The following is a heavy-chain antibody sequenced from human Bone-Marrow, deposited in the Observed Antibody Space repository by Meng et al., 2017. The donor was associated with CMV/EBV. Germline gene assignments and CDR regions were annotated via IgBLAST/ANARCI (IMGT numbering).Heavy chain of an antibody. CDR2: ISAYNGNT. D-gene: IGHD2-2*02. CDR3: ARDFHCSSTSCYTREAFDI. Sequence: ASVKVSCKASGYTFTSYGISWVRQAPGQGLEWMGWISAYNGNTNYAQKLQGRVTMTTDTSTSTAYMELRSLRSDDTAVYYCARDFHCSSTSCYTREAFDIWGQGTMVTVSS. V-gene: IGHV1-18*01. CDR1: GYTFTSYG. J-gene: IGHJ3*02.